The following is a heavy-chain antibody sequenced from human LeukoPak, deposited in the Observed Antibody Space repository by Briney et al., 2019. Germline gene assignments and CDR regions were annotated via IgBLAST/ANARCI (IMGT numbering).Heavy chain of an antibody. CDR3: ASPNLRLGELSFGY. J-gene: IGHJ4*02. V-gene: IGHV1-69*05. CDR2: IIPIFGTA. CDR1: GGTFSSYA. D-gene: IGHD3-16*02. Sequence: ASVKVSCKASGGTFSSYAISWVRQAPGQGLEWMGGIIPIFGTANYAQKFQGRVTITTDESTSTAYMELSSLRSEDTAVYYCASPNLRLGELSFGYWGQGTLVTVPS.